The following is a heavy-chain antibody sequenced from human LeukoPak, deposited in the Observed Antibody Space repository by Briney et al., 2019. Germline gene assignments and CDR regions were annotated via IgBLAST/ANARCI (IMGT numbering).Heavy chain of an antibody. CDR1: GGSFSGYY. CDR3: AREGPIGDYFDY. J-gene: IGHJ4*02. CDR2: INHSGST. V-gene: IGHV4-34*01. D-gene: IGHD3-16*01. Sequence: SETLSLTCAVYGGSFSGYYWSWIRQPPGKGLEWIGEINHSGSTNYNPSLKSRVTISVDTSKNQFSLKLSSVTAADTAVYYCAREGPIGDYFDYWGQGTLVTVSS.